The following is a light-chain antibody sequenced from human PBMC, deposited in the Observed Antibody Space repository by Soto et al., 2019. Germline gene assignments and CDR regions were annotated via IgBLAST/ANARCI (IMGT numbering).Light chain of an antibody. J-gene: IGLJ2*01. CDR2: DVS. V-gene: IGLV2-14*01. Sequence: QSALTQPASVSGSPGQSITISCTGTSSDVGGYNYVSWYQQHPGKAPKLMIYDVSNRPSGVSNRFSGSKSGITASLTISGLQAEDEADYYCSSYTSIVVFGGGTKVTVL. CDR3: SSYTSIVV. CDR1: SSDVGGYNY.